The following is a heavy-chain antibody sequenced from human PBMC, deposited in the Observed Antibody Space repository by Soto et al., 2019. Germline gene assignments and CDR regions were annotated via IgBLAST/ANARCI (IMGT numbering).Heavy chain of an antibody. Sequence: AASVKVSCKASGYTFTSYAMHWVRQAPGQRLEWMGWINAGNGNTKYSQKFQGRVTITRDTSASTAYMELSSLRSEDTAVYYCGRDVSGWYFFDYWGQGTLVTVS. J-gene: IGHJ4*02. CDR1: GYTFTSYA. CDR3: GRDVSGWYFFDY. V-gene: IGHV1-3*01. D-gene: IGHD6-19*01. CDR2: INAGNGNT.